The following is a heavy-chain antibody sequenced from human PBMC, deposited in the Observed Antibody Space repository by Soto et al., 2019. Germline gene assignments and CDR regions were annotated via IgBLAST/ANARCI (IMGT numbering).Heavy chain of an antibody. Sequence: EVQVLESGGDLVQPGGSLRLSCAASGFTFSNLAMSWVRQAPGRGLEWVSGVSGNSDDTYYADSVKGRFIISRDNSETTLFLQMNSLRVEDTAVYYCAKVPRSYHWLYMDVWGKGTTVTVSS. V-gene: IGHV3-23*01. D-gene: IGHD2-2*01. CDR2: VSGNSDDT. CDR3: AKVPRSYHWLYMDV. J-gene: IGHJ6*03. CDR1: GFTFSNLA.